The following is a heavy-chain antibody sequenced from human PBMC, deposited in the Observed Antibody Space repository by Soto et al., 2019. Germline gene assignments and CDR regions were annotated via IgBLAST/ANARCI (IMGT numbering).Heavy chain of an antibody. V-gene: IGHV3-33*01. CDR3: ARSYSSSWYYYYYGMDV. J-gene: IGHJ6*02. D-gene: IGHD6-13*01. Sequence: QVQLVESGGGVVQPGRSLRLSCAASGFTFSSYGMHWVRQAPGKGLEWVAVIWYDGSNKYYADSVKGRFTISRDNSKNRRYLQMNSLRAEDTAGYYCARSYSSSWYYYYYGMDVWGQGTTVTVSS. CDR2: IWYDGSNK. CDR1: GFTFSSYG.